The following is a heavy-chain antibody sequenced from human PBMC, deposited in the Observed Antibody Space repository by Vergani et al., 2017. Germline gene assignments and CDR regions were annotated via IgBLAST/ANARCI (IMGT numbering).Heavy chain of an antibody. CDR2: IYYSGTT. CDR3: ARQKDYYMDV. J-gene: IGHJ6*03. V-gene: IGHV4-30-4*08. Sequence: QLQLQESGPGLVKPSETLSLSCRVSGDSISRSHYYWGFIRQPPGKGLDWIGYIYYSGTTYYNPSLESRLTISLDTSENHLSLKLTSVTDADTAVYYCARQKDYYMDVWGQGTLVTV. CDR1: GDSISRSHYY.